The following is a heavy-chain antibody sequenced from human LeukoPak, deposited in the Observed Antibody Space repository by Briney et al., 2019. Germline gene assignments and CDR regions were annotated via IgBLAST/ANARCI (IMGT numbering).Heavy chain of an antibody. CDR3: ARTVPWFGQLSNYFDY. CDR2: IYSRGST. D-gene: IGHD3-10*01. J-gene: IGHJ4*02. Sequence: SETLSLTCIVSGGSISSSNYYWGWIRQSPGKGLEWIGSIYSRGSTYYNPSLKSRVIVSSDMSKNQFSLMLNSVTAADTAVYYCARTVPWFGQLSNYFDYWGQGALVTVSS. V-gene: IGHV4-39*07. CDR1: GGSISSSNYY.